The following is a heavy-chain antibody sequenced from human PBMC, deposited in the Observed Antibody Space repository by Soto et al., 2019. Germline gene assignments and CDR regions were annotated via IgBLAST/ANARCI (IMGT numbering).Heavy chain of an antibody. Sequence: SETLSLTCTVSGGSISSGGYYWSWIRQHPGKGLEWIGYIYYSGSTYYNPSLKSRVTISVDTSKNQFSLKLSSVTAADTAVYYCARIAYDSSGHADYWGQGTLVTVSS. CDR2: IYYSGST. V-gene: IGHV4-31*03. CDR1: GGSISSGGYY. CDR3: ARIAYDSSGHADY. J-gene: IGHJ4*02. D-gene: IGHD3-22*01.